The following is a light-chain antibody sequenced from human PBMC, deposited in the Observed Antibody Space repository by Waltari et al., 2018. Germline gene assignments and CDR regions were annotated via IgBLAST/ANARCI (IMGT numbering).Light chain of an antibody. Sequence: QSVLTQPPSVSAAPGQRVTISCSGGHSNIGTNYVSWYRQFPGTAPKLLIYEDSERPSGFPGRFSGSKSGTSATLDITGLQAGDEADYYCGTWDSSLSGAVFGGGTHLTVL. CDR2: EDS. CDR3: GTWDSSLSGAV. V-gene: IGLV1-51*02. J-gene: IGLJ7*01. CDR1: HSNIGTNY.